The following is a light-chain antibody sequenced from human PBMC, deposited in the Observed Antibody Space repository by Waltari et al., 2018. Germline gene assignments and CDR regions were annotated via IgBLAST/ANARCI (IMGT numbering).Light chain of an antibody. CDR2: GTS. V-gene: IGKV3-20*01. CDR3: QHYGTSLPWT. Sequence: EIALVQSPGSLSLYPGESATISCRASQSVSDSYSAWFQHKPGQPPRLLIFGTSTRATGIPDRFSGSGSGIEFTLTISRVEAEDFAVYFCQHYGTSLPWTFGQGTKVEIK. CDR1: QSVSDSY. J-gene: IGKJ1*01.